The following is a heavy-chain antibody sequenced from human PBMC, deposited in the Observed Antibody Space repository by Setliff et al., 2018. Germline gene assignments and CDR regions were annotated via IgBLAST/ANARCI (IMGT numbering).Heavy chain of an antibody. J-gene: IGHJ4*02. Sequence: SETLSLTCAVYGGSFSSFYWSWIRQPPGKGLEWIGEINQSGTTNYNPSLKSRVTISVDTSKKQFSLKLSSVTAADTAVYYCAKFGPLDLTGDWAFDNWGQGTLVTVSS. V-gene: IGHV4-34*01. D-gene: IGHD7-27*01. CDR1: GGSFSSFY. CDR3: AKFGPLDLTGDWAFDN. CDR2: INQSGTT.